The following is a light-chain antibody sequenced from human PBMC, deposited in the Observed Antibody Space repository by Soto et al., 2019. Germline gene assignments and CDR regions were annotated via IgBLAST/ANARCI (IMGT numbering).Light chain of an antibody. CDR3: CSYTSSSAVI. V-gene: IGLV2-14*03. CDR2: DVN. Sequence: QSALTQPASMSGSVGPSITISCTGASSDVGGYNYVSWYQHHPGKALKVLIYDVNHRPSGVSNRFSGSKSGSTASLTISGLQAEDEPDYFCCSYTSSSAVIFGGGTKVTVL. CDR1: SSDVGGYNY. J-gene: IGLJ2*01.